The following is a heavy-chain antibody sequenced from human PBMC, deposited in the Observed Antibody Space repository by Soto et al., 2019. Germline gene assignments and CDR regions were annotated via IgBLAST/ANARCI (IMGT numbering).Heavy chain of an antibody. CDR1: GCTFTHYY. D-gene: IGHD5-18*01. V-gene: IGHV1-46*01. J-gene: IGHJ4*02. CDR2: INPNGGST. Sequence: ASVKVSRKSCGCTFTHYYMHWVGQAPGQGLEWMGIINPNGGSTTYAQRFRAGFTMTRDTSTSTVYMELSSLRSEDSAVYYCATSVNSAMAFDYWGQGTLVTVSS. CDR3: ATSVNSAMAFDY.